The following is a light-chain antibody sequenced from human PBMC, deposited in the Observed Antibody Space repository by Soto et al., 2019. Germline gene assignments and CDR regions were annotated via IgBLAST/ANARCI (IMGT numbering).Light chain of an antibody. CDR1: QSISSW. J-gene: IGKJ1*01. CDR2: DAS. V-gene: IGKV1-5*01. Sequence: DIQMTQSPSTLSASVGDRVTITCRASQSISSWLAWYQQKPGKAPKLLIYDASSLESGVPSRFSGSGSGTEFTLTISSLQPDDFATYFCQQTYSARWTFGQGTKVGI. CDR3: QQTYSARWT.